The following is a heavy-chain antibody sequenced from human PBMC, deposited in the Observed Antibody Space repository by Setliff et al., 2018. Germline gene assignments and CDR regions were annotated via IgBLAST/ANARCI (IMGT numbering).Heavy chain of an antibody. J-gene: IGHJ6*03. D-gene: IGHD3-16*01. CDR1: GFNFGAYA. CDR2: ISYDKRNE. Sequence: PGGSLRLSCAASGFNFGAYAMHWVRQAPGKGLEWVAVISYDKRNEYYADSVKGRFTISRDNSRNTLYLQMNSLRGEDTAVYFCARDPIGPFLSHMDDWGKGTTVTVSS. CDR3: ARDPIGPFLSHMDD. V-gene: IGHV3-30*04.